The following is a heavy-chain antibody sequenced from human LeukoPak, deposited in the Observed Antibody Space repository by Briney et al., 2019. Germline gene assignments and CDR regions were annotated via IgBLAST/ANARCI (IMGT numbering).Heavy chain of an antibody. D-gene: IGHD2-2*02. CDR2: ISSSGGST. CDR3: ASLVVPAAIHDYYYGMDV. CDR1: GFTFSSYA. Sequence: GGSLRLSCAASGFTFSSYAMSWVRQAPGKGLEWVSSISSSGGSTYYAASVKGRFTISRDNSKNTLYLRMDSLRAEDTAVYYCASLVVPAAIHDYYYGMDVWGQGTTVTVSS. V-gene: IGHV3-23*01. J-gene: IGHJ6*02.